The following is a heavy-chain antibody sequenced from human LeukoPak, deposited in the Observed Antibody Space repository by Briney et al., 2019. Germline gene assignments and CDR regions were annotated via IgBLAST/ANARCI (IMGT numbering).Heavy chain of an antibody. CDR2: IIPIFGTA. CDR3: ARDQIVVVPAAMSGAFDI. D-gene: IGHD2-2*01. CDR1: RGTFSSYA. Sequence: GASVKDSCKPSRGTFSSYAISWVRQAPGQGLEWMGRIIPIFGTAHYAQKFQGRVTITTDESTSTAYMALSSLRSEDTGVYYCARDQIVVVPAAMSGAFDIWGQGTMVTVSS. V-gene: IGHV1-69*05. J-gene: IGHJ3*02.